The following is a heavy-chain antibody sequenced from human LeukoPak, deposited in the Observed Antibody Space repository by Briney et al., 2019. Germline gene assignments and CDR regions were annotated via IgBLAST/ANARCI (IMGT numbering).Heavy chain of an antibody. V-gene: IGHV1-69*05. CDR1: GGTFSSYA. Sequence: SVKVSCKASGGTFSSYAISWVRQAPGHGLEWMGGFIPIFGTANYAQKFQGRVTITTDESTSTAYMELSSLRSEDTAVYYCARTMVVTAYYYYMDVWGKGTTVTVSS. CDR3: ARTMVVTAYYYYMDV. D-gene: IGHD4-23*01. J-gene: IGHJ6*03. CDR2: FIPIFGTA.